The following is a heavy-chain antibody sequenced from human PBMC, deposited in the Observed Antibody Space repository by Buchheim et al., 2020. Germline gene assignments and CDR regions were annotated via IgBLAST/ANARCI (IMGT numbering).Heavy chain of an antibody. J-gene: IGHJ6*02. D-gene: IGHD3-10*01. V-gene: IGHV3-21*01. CDR1: GFTFSAYG. CDR3: ARDASGYDMDV. Sequence: EVQLVQSGGGLVKPGESLKLSCAASGFTFSAYGLNWVRRAPGQGLEWVSSIGRAGDYRLYAESVKGRFPISGDNAENLLYLQMSSLRAEDTAVYYCARDASGYDMDVWGQGTT. CDR2: IGRAGDYR.